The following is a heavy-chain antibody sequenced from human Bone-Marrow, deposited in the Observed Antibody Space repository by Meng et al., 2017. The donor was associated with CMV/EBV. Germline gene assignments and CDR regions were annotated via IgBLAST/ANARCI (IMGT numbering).Heavy chain of an antibody. CDR1: GFTFSSYA. D-gene: IGHD4-23*01. Sequence: GGSLRLSCAASGFTFSSYAMSWVRQAPGKGLEWVAVISYDGSNKYYADSVKGRFTISRDNSKNTLYLQMNSLRAEDTAVYYCARARWPYYFDYWGQGTLVAVSS. V-gene: IGHV3-30*04. CDR2: ISYDGSNK. J-gene: IGHJ4*02. CDR3: ARARWPYYFDY.